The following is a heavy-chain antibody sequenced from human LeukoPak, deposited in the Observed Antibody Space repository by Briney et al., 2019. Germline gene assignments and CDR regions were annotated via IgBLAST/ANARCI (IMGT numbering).Heavy chain of an antibody. D-gene: IGHD3-10*01. Sequence: GSLRLSCAASGFTFSSYWMSWVRQAPGKGLEWVANIKQDGSEKYYVDSVKGRFTISRDNAKNSLYLQMNSLRAEDTAVYYCASGNTYGSGSYEVDYWGQGTLVTVSS. CDR2: IKQDGSEK. CDR3: ASGNTYGSGSYEVDY. CDR1: GFTFSSYW. V-gene: IGHV3-7*03. J-gene: IGHJ4*02.